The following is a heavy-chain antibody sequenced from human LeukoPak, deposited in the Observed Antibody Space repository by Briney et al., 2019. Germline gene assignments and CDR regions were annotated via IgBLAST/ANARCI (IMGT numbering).Heavy chain of an antibody. CDR1: GFTFSSYW. J-gene: IGHJ3*02. V-gene: IGHV3-7*01. CDR3: ARLTIFGVVRAAAFDI. CDR2: IKQDGSEK. Sequence: GGSLRLSCAASGFTFSSYWMSWVRQAPGKGLEWVANIKQDGSEKYYVDSVKGRFTISRDNAKNSLYLQMNSLRAEDTAVYYCARLTIFGVVRAAAFDIWGQGTMVTVSS. D-gene: IGHD3-3*01.